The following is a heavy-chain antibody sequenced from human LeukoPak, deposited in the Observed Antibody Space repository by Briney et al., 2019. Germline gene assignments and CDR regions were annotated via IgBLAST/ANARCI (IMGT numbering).Heavy chain of an antibody. V-gene: IGHV3-23*01. CDR1: GFSFSTYA. CDR3: AIMHPYYDGSGYWVQ. D-gene: IGHD3-22*01. Sequence: PGGSLRLSCAASGFSFSTYAMSWVRQAPARGPEWVSSIRGGGETFYADSVKGRFTLSRDNPRNTLYMQMNSLRAEDTALYYCAIMHPYYDGSGYWVQWGQGTLVTVSS. J-gene: IGHJ4*02. CDR2: IRGGGET.